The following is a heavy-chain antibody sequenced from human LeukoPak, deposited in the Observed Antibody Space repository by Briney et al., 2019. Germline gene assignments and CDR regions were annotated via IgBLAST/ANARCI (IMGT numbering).Heavy chain of an antibody. CDR3: ARIGPSYYYGMDV. V-gene: IGHV3-30*03. CDR1: GFTFSSYG. CDR2: ISYDGSNK. Sequence: GGSLRLSCAASGFTFSSYGMHWVRQAPGKGLEWVAVISYDGSNKYYADSVKGRFTISRDNSKNTLYLQMNSLRAEDTAVYYCARIGPSYYYGMDVWGQGTTVTVSS. J-gene: IGHJ6*02. D-gene: IGHD3-10*01.